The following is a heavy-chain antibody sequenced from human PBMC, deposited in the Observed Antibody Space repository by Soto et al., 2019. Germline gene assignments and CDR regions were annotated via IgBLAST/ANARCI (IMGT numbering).Heavy chain of an antibody. CDR2: IYYSGST. CDR3: ARAHVHLGELSSLDY. D-gene: IGHD3-16*02. Sequence: SETLSLTCTVSGGSISSGGYYWSWIRQHPGKGLEWIGYIYYSGSTYYNPSLKSRVTISVDTSKNQFSLKLSSVTAADTAVYYCARAHVHLGELSSLDYWGQGTLVTVSS. J-gene: IGHJ4*02. CDR1: GGSISSGGYY. V-gene: IGHV4-31*03.